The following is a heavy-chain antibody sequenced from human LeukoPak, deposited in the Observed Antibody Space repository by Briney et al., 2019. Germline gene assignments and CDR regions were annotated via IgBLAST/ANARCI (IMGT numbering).Heavy chain of an antibody. CDR2: IKQDGSES. J-gene: IGHJ4*02. CDR1: GFTFNSHC. V-gene: IGHV3-7*03. D-gene: IGHD3-10*01. CDR3: AKSKFPSGVYYFDS. Sequence: GGSLRLSCAASGFTFNSHCMDWVRQAPGKGLEWVANIKQDGSESYYLDSVKGRFTISRDNAKSSLYLQMNRLRAEDTAVYYCAKSKFPSGVYYFDSWGQGTLLTVSP.